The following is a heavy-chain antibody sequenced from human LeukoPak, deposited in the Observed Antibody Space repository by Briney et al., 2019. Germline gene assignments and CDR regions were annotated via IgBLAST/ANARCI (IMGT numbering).Heavy chain of an antibody. D-gene: IGHD4-17*01. CDR3: ARSGDGNWFDP. CDR2: ISGYNGDT. Sequence: GASVKVSCKTSGYTFNTFGVGWVRQAPGQGLEWMGWISGYNGDTNFAEELQGRVTVTTDTSTSTAYMELRSLRSDDTAVYYCARSGDGNWFDPWGQGTLLTVSS. J-gene: IGHJ5*02. CDR1: GYTFNTFG. V-gene: IGHV1-18*01.